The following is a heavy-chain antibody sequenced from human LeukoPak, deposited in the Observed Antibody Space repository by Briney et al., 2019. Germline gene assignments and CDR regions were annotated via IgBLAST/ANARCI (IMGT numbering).Heavy chain of an antibody. V-gene: IGHV3-11*01. Sequence: GGSLRLSCAASGFTFSDYYMSWIRQAPGKGLGWVSYICDSGRTIYYADSVKGRFTISRDNAKNSVYLQMNNPRAEDTAVYYCARDRLGDYDHSGYYDKWGQGTLVTVSS. D-gene: IGHD3-22*01. J-gene: IGHJ4*02. CDR2: ICDSGRTI. CDR1: GFTFSDYY. CDR3: ARDRLGDYDHSGYYDK.